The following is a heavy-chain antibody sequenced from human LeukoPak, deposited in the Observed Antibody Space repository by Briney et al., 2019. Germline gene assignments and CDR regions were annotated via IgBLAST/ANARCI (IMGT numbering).Heavy chain of an antibody. V-gene: IGHV3-33*01. Sequence: PGRSLRLSCAASGFTFSSYGMHWVRQAPGKGLEWVAVIWYDGRNKFCADSLKGRFTISRDNSKNTLYLQMNSLRAEDTAVYYCARVNRGDAFDIWGQGTLVTVSS. CDR3: ARVNRGDAFDI. D-gene: IGHD3-16*02. J-gene: IGHJ3*02. CDR2: IWYDGRNK. CDR1: GFTFSSYG.